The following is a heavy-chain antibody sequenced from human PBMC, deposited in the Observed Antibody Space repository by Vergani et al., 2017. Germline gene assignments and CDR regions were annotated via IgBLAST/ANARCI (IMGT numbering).Heavy chain of an antibody. CDR2: INPKIGDT. CDR3: ARGYHFDNSGYRNVVDI. V-gene: IGHV1-2*02. CDR1: GYIFTGYY. D-gene: IGHD3-22*01. J-gene: IGHJ3*02. Sequence: QVQHVQSGAEVKKPGASMKVSCKTSGYIFTGYYMHWVRLAPGQGLEWMGGINPKIGDTKYAQKFQGRVTMTKDTSINTAYMELSRLRGDDTAVYYCARGYHFDNSGYRNVVDIWGQGTMVTVSA.